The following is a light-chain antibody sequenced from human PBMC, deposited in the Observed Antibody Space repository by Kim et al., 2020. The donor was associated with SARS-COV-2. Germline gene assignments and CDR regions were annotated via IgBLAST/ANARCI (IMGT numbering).Light chain of an antibody. V-gene: IGLV2-14*03. J-gene: IGLJ1*01. CDR3: SSYTSSSTLDV. CDR1: RRDVGGYNY. CDR2: DVS. Sequence: QSFTINCTGTRRDVGGYNYVSWYQQHPGKAPKLMIYDVSNRPSGVSNRFSGSKSGNTASLTISGLQAEDEADYYCSSYTSSSTLDVFGTGTKVTVL.